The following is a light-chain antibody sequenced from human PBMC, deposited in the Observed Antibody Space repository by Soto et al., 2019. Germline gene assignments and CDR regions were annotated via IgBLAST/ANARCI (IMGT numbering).Light chain of an antibody. J-gene: IGKJ1*01. Sequence: EIVLTQSPATLSLSPGERATLSCRASQSVSSYLAWYQQKPGQAPRLLIYGASTRATGIPDRFGGSGSGTDFTLTISRLDPDDFAVYYCQYYGASPRAFGQGTMVDIK. CDR1: QSVSSY. CDR2: GAS. CDR3: QYYGASPRA. V-gene: IGKV3-20*01.